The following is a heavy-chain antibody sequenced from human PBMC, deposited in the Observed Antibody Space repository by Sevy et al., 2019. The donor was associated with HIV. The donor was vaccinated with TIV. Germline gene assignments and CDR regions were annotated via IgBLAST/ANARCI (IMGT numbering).Heavy chain of an antibody. D-gene: IGHD2-15*01. CDR1: GFTFSSYS. V-gene: IGHV3-21*01. CDR3: ARANVGDINDY. CDR2: ISSSSSYI. Sequence: GGSLRLSCAASGFTFSSYSMNWVRQAPGKGLEWVSSISSSSSYIYYANSVKGRFTISRDNAKNSLYLQMNSLRAEDTSVYYCARANVGDINDYWGQGTLVTVSS. J-gene: IGHJ4*02.